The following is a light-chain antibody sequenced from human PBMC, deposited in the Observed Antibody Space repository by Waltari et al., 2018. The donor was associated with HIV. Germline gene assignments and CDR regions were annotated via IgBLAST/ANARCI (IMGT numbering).Light chain of an antibody. J-gene: IGKJ5*01. CDR1: QDISTW. CDR3: QQYNSDPS. Sequence: DIHMTQSPSTLSAFVGDRVTITCRASQDISTWLALYQQKPGKAPKLLIHKASALESGVSSRFSGSGSGTEFTLIIDSLEPDDFATYYCQQYNSDPSFGQGTRLEMK. V-gene: IGKV1-5*03. CDR2: KAS.